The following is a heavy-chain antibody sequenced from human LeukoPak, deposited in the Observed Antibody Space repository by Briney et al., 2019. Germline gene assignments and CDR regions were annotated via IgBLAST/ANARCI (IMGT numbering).Heavy chain of an antibody. Sequence: SETLSLTCTVSGYSISSGYYWGWIRQPPGKGLEWSGSIYHSGSTYYNPSLKSRVTISVDTSKNQFSLKLSSVTAADTAVYYCARGGYYYDSSGYFFNKNFDYWGQGTLVTVSS. D-gene: IGHD3-22*01. V-gene: IGHV4-38-2*02. J-gene: IGHJ4*02. CDR1: GYSISSGYY. CDR3: ARGGYYYDSSGYFFNKNFDY. CDR2: IYHSGST.